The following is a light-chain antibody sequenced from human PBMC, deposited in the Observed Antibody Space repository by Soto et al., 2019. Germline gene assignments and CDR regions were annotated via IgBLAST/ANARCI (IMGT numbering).Light chain of an antibody. CDR1: QSVSNNY. V-gene: IGKV3-20*01. J-gene: IGKJ1*01. CDR3: QQYGSPGT. Sequence: VLPRGPGTLSLSTGERATLHCRASQSVSNNYLAWYQQTPGQAPRLLIYGASNRATGTPDRFSGSGSGTDFTLTISRLEPEEFAVDDCQQYGSPGTVGQGTKVDI. CDR2: GAS.